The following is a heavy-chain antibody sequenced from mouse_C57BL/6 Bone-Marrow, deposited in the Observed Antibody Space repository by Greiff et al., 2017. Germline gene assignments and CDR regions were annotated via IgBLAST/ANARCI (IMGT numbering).Heavy chain of an antibody. D-gene: IGHD4-1*01. CDR1: GYTFTSYW. J-gene: IGHJ3*01. V-gene: IGHV1-69*01. Sequence: VQLQQPGAELVMPGASVKLSCKASGYTFTSYWMHWVKQRPGQGLEWIGEIDPSDSYTNYNQKFKGKSTLTVDKSSSTAYMQLSSLTSEDSAVYYCARGSTGIWFAYWGQGTLVTVSA. CDR3: ARGSTGIWFAY. CDR2: IDPSDSYT.